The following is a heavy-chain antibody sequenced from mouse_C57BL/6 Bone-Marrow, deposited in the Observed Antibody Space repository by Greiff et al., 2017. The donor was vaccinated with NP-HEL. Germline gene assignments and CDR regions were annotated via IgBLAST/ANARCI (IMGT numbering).Heavy chain of an antibody. J-gene: IGHJ2*01. CDR1: GFSLSTFGMG. V-gene: IGHV8-8*01. CDR3: ARDGYHVRRGFFDY. Sequence: QVTLKECGPGILQPSQTLSLTCSFSGFSLSTFGMGVGWIRQPSGKGLEWLAHIWWDDDKYYNPALKSRLTLSKDTSKNQVFLKIANVDTADTATYYCARDGYHVRRGFFDYWGQGTTLTVSS. CDR2: IWWDDDK. D-gene: IGHD2-3*01.